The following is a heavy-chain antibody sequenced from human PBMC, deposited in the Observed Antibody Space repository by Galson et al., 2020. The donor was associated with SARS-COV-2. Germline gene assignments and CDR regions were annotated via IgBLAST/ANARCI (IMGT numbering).Heavy chain of an antibody. CDR1: GFTLSSAW. CDR2: IKSKADGGTT. J-gene: IGHJ4*02. D-gene: IGHD4-17*01. CDR3: TTLGAAADYGSSGPDY. V-gene: IGHV3-15*01. Sequence: GESLKISCAASGFTLSSAWMSWVRQAPGKGLECVGRIKSKADGGTTDYAAPVKGRIIISRDDSRNTLYLQMNRLKTEDTAVYFCTTLGAAADYGSSGPDYWGQGTLVTVSS.